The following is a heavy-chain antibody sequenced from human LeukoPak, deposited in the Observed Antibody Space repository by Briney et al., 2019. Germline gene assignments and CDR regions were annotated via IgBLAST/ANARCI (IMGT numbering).Heavy chain of an antibody. CDR3: ARGPSSLTMVRGVIISPY. CDR1: GFTFSSFE. Sequence: PGGSLRLSCAASGFTFSSFEMNWVRQAPGKGLEWVSYIGNSGGTIYYADSVKGRFTISRDNAKNSLYLQMNSLRAEDTAVYYCARGPSSLTMVRGVIISPYWGQGTLVTVSS. V-gene: IGHV3-48*03. D-gene: IGHD3-10*01. J-gene: IGHJ4*02. CDR2: IGNSGGTI.